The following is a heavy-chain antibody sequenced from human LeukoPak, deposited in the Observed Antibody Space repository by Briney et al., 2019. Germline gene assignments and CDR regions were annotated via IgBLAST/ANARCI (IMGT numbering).Heavy chain of an antibody. CDR2: IHGDGRST. Sequence: KTGGSLRLSCAASGFTFSGYAMSWVRQAPGKGLEWVSTIHGDGRSTFYAGSVKGRFTISRDNAKNSLYLQMNSLRAEDTAVYYCARDLCLTWGCPTPDAFDIWGQGTMVTVSS. J-gene: IGHJ3*02. CDR1: GFTFSGYA. CDR3: ARDLCLTWGCPTPDAFDI. D-gene: IGHD2-15*01. V-gene: IGHV3-21*01.